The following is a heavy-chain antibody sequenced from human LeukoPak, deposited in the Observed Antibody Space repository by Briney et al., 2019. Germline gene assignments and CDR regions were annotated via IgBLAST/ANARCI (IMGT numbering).Heavy chain of an antibody. J-gene: IGHJ4*02. CDR3: ARGLSSVDPFYYDFWSGYYTPDY. V-gene: IGHV1-8*01. D-gene: IGHD3-3*01. Sequence: ASVKVSCKASGYTFTSYDINWVRQATGQGLEWMGWMNPNSGNTGYAQKFQGRVTMTRNTSISTAYMELSSLRSEDTAVYYCARGLSSVDPFYYDFWSGYYTPDYWGQGTLVTASS. CDR1: GYTFTSYD. CDR2: MNPNSGNT.